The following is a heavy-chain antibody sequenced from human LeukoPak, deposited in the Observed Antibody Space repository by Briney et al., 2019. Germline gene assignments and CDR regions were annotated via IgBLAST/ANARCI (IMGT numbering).Heavy chain of an antibody. CDR1: GYTFTIYG. CDR3: ARVGGWFLSVSNFDY. V-gene: IGHV1-18*01. Sequence: ASVKVSCKASGYTFTIYGISWVRQAPGQGREWMGCISAYNGNTNYAQKLQGGVTMTTDTSTSTAYMEMRRLRSEDTAVYYCARVGGWFLSVSNFDYWGQGTLVTVSS. J-gene: IGHJ4*02. D-gene: IGHD6-19*01. CDR2: ISAYNGNT.